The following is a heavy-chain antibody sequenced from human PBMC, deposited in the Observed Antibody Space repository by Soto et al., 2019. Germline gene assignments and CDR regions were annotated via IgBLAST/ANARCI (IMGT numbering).Heavy chain of an antibody. CDR3: ARAHGGELPTHAYYYYYGMDV. D-gene: IGHD1-26*01. CDR2: ISSSGSTI. Sequence: PGGSLRLSCAASGFTFSSYEMNWVRQAPGKGLEWVSYISSSGSTIYYADSVKGRFTISRDNAKNSLYLQTNSLRAEDTAVYYCARAHGGELPTHAYYYYYGMDVWGQGTTVTVSS. J-gene: IGHJ6*02. V-gene: IGHV3-48*03. CDR1: GFTFSSYE.